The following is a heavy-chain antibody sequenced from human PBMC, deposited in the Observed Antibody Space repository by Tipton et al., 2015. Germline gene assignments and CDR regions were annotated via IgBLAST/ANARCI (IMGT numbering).Heavy chain of an antibody. CDR3: ARARGRHGGLFDS. CDR1: GFTFSRNW. Sequence: SLRLSCAASGFTFSRNWMTWVRQAPGKGLEWVASMKQEESEKYYVDSVKGRFTISRDNARNSLYLQMSSLRVDDTAVYYCARARGRHGGLFDSWGQGILVTVSS. CDR2: MKQEESEK. D-gene: IGHD4-23*01. J-gene: IGHJ4*02. V-gene: IGHV3-7*04.